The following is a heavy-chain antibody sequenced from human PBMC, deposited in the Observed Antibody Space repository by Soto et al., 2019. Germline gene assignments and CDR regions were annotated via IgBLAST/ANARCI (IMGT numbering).Heavy chain of an antibody. D-gene: IGHD1-1*01. CDR1: GYTFTSYD. V-gene: IGHV1-8*01. Sequence: ASVKVSCKASGYTFTSYDIYWVRQATGQGLEWMGWMNPNTGNSGYAQKFQGRVTVTSDTSINTVYMELSSLRSEDTAVYYCARRAETNGWNGFGADKYYFDFWGQGTLLTVSS. J-gene: IGHJ4*02. CDR3: ARRAETNGWNGFGADKYYFDF. CDR2: MNPNTGNS.